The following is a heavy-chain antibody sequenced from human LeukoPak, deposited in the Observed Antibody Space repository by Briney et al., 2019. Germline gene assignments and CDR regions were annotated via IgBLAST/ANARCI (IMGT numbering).Heavy chain of an antibody. CDR2: ISGSSSYL. CDR3: ARDPVYGSPYYYMDV. V-gene: IGHV3-21*01. J-gene: IGHJ6*03. CDR1: GFTFRTYS. D-gene: IGHD2-15*01. Sequence: PGGSLRLSCAASGFTFRTYSMNWVRQAPGKGLEWVSSISGSSSYLSYADSVKGRFTISRDSAKNSLYLQMNSLRAEDTAVYYCARDPVYGSPYYYMDVWGKGTTVTVSS.